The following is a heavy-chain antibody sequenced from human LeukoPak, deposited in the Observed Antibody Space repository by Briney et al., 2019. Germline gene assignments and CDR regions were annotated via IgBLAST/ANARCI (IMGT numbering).Heavy chain of an antibody. V-gene: IGHV3-30*04. CDR3: VRDQGVVVIQNLADYFDY. Sequence: GRSLRLSCAASGFTFSDYTVCWVRLAPGKGLEWVATISYGGNIKYYADSVKGRFTISRDYSKNTLYLQMNSLRAEDTAVYYCVRDQGVVVIQNLADYFDYRGEGALVTVS. CDR2: ISYGGNIK. J-gene: IGHJ4*02. D-gene: IGHD2-21*01. CDR1: GFTFSDYT.